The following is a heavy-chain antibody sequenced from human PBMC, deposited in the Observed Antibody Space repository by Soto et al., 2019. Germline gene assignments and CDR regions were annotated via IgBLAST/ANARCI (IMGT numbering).Heavy chain of an antibody. CDR1: GFTLSNYG. J-gene: IGHJ5*02. V-gene: IGHV3-30*18. CDR2: ISYDGSNE. D-gene: IGHD6-13*01. Sequence: QVQLVESGGGVVQPGRSLRLSCAASGFTLSNYGMHWVRQAPGKGLEWLAVISYDGSNEQYADPVKGRFTISRDNSKNTLYMQMNRLTLEDKAVYYCANEAPPPQQPAGRMGSWGQGTLVTVS. CDR3: ANEAPPPQQPAGRMGS.